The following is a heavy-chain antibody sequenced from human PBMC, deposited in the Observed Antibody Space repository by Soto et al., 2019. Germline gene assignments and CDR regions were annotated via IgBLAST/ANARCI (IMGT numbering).Heavy chain of an antibody. CDR1: GGAISFYN. CDR2: SYSSGST. J-gene: IGHJ3*02. V-gene: IGHV4-59*01. Sequence: TSETLSLTCTVSGGAISFYNWNWIRQSPGKGLEWIGYSYSSGSTNYNPSLKSRVTISVDTPKNQSSLQLTYVTAADTAVYYCARGDSTTHGDSFDIWGQGTMVTVSS. CDR3: ARGDSTTHGDSFDI. D-gene: IGHD6-13*01.